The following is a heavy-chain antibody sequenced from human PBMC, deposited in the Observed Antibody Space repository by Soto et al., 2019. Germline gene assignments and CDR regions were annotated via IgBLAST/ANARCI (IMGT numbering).Heavy chain of an antibody. CDR2: ISYDGSNK. CDR1: GFTFSSYA. Sequence: GGSLRLSCAASGFTFSSYAMHWVRQAPGKGLEWVAVISYDGSNKYYADSVKGRFTISRDNSKNTLYLQMNSLRAEDTAVYYCALVLSRVAGPFDDWGQGTLVTVSS. J-gene: IGHJ4*02. D-gene: IGHD6-19*01. V-gene: IGHV3-30-3*01. CDR3: ALVLSRVAGPFDD.